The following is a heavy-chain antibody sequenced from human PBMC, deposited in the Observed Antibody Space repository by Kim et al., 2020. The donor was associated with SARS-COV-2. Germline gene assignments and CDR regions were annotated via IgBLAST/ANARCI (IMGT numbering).Heavy chain of an antibody. V-gene: IGHV1-69*02. Sequence: NYARRIQDRVTITAEKSTHAAYMELSSLRSEDTAVYYCARGYSSGWTVDYWGQGTLVTVSS. J-gene: IGHJ4*02. CDR3: ARGYSSGWTVDY. D-gene: IGHD6-19*01.